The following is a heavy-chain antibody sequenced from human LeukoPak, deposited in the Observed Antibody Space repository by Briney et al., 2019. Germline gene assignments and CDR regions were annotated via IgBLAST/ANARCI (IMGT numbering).Heavy chain of an antibody. J-gene: IGHJ4*02. V-gene: IGHV3-21*01. CDR1: GFTFSTYS. CDR2: ITSSSSHV. Sequence: GGSLRLSCAASGFTFSTYSMNWVRQAPGTGLEWVSSITSSSSHVYYSDSVKGRFTISRDNAKSSLYLQMNSLRAEDTAVYYCARAEVTTITFPDYWGQGTPVTVSS. D-gene: IGHD5-24*01. CDR3: ARAEVTTITFPDY.